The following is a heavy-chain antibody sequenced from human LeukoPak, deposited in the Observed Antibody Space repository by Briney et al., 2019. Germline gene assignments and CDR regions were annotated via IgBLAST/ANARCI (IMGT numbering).Heavy chain of an antibody. CDR1: GFTVSSNY. V-gene: IGHV3-7*01. J-gene: IGHJ6*03. CDR3: ARDEGDFWSGYSYYYYYMDV. D-gene: IGHD3-3*01. CDR2: IKQDGSEK. Sequence: GSLRLSCVVSGFTVSSNYMSWVRQAPGKGLEWVANIKQDGSEKYYVDSVKGRFTISRDNAKNSLYLQMNSLRAEDTAVYYCARDEGDFWSGYSYYYYYMDVWGEGTTVTVSS.